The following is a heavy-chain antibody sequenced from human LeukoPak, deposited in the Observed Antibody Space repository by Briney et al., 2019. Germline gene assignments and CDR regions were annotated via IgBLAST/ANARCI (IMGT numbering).Heavy chain of an antibody. J-gene: IGHJ6*02. CDR2: ISYDGSNK. CDR3: AKVYYYGSGSYEYYYYYGMDV. V-gene: IGHV3-30*18. Sequence: GGSLRLSCAASGFTFSSYGMHWVRQAPGKGLEWVAVISYDGSNKYYADSVKGRFTISRDNSKNTLYLQMNSLRAEDTAVYYCAKVYYYGSGSYEYYYYYGMDVWGQGTTVTVSS. D-gene: IGHD3-10*01. CDR1: GFTFSSYG.